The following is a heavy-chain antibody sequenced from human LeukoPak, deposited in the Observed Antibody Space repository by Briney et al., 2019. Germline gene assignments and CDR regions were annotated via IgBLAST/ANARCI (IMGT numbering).Heavy chain of an antibody. CDR1: RFTFSGYA. V-gene: IGHV3-23*01. D-gene: IGHD3-22*01. CDR3: AKVGIYDSWFDP. CDR2: ISGSGGST. J-gene: IGHJ5*02. Sequence: PGGSLRLSCAASRFTFSGYAVSWVSQARGKGLEWVSAISGSGGSTYYADSVKGRFTISRDNSKNTLYLQMNSLRAEDTAVYYCAKVGIYDSWFDPWGQGTLITVSS.